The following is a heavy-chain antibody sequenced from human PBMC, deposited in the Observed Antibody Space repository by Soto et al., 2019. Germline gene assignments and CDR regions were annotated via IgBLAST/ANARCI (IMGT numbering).Heavy chain of an antibody. CDR1: SGKRRGCD. CDR2: ISYDGSNK. Sequence: SLRHWDTASSGKRRGCDVRWIRKAPGKGLEWVAVISYDGSNKYYADSVKGRFTISRDNSKNTLYLQMNSLRAEDTAVYCCARERPGDRSLGYSGQGTVVSVSS. D-gene: IGHD2-21*02. CDR3: ARERPGDRSLGY. J-gene: IGHJ4*01. V-gene: IGHV3-30-3*01.